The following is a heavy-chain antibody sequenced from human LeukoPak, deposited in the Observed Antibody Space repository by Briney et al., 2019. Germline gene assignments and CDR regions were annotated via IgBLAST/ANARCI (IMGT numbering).Heavy chain of an antibody. V-gene: IGHV4-4*07. Sequence: PSETLSLTCTVSGGSISSYYWSWIRQPAGKGLEWIGRIYTSGSTNYNPSLKSRVTMSVDTSKNQFSLKLSSVTAADTAVNYCAAQEAYSSSSANTDCWGQGSLANVSS. CDR2: IYTSGST. J-gene: IGHJ4*02. CDR1: GGSISSYY. CDR3: AAQEAYSSSSANTDC. D-gene: IGHD6-6*01.